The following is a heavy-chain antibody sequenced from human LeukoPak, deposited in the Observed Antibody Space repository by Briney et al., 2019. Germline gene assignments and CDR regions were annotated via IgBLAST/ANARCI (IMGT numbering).Heavy chain of an antibody. Sequence: GGSLRLSCAASGFTFSSYGMHWVRQAPGKGLEWVAVISYDGSNKYYADSVKGRFTISRDNSKNTLYLQMNSLRAEDTAVYYCAKISSGLGFDYWGQGTLVTISS. D-gene: IGHD3-22*01. CDR1: GFTFSSYG. CDR3: AKISSGLGFDY. CDR2: ISYDGSNK. J-gene: IGHJ4*02. V-gene: IGHV3-30*18.